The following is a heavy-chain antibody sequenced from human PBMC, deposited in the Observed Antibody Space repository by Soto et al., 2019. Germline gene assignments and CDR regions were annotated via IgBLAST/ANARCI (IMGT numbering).Heavy chain of an antibody. D-gene: IGHD2-2*01. J-gene: IGHJ4*02. CDR3: PACSSTSCTPT. CDR2: ISGSGGST. V-gene: IGHV3-23*01. CDR1: GFTFSSYA. Sequence: GGSLRLSCAASGFTFSSYAMSWVRQAPGKGLEWVSAISGSGGSTYYADSVKGRFTISRDNSKNTLYLQMNSLRAEDTAVYYCPACSSTSCTPTWGQGTLVTVSS.